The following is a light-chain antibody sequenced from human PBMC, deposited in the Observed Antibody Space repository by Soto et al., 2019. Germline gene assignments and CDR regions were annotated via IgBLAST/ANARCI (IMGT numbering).Light chain of an antibody. CDR1: SSDVGSYDY. Sequence: QSVLTQPASVSGSPGQSITISCTGTSSDVGSYDYVSWYQHQPGKAPKLMVYEVSNRPSGVSHRFSGSKSGSTASLTISGLQAEDEADYSCSSYSYTGTSYVFGPGTKVTVL. V-gene: IGLV2-14*01. J-gene: IGLJ1*01. CDR2: EVS. CDR3: SSYSYTGTSYV.